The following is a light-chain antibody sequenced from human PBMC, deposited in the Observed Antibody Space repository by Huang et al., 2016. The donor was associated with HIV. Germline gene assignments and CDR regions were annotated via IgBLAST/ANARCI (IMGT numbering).Light chain of an antibody. CDR2: AAS. CDR3: QKYNSAPYT. J-gene: IGKJ2*01. Sequence: DIHMTQSPSSLSSSVGDRVTITCRASQDIRNYLAWYQQKPGTAPKLLISAASTLQSGVPSRFSGSGSVTDFTLTIGSLQPEDVATYYCQKYNSAPYTFGQGTKVEIK. V-gene: IGKV1-27*01. CDR1: QDIRNY.